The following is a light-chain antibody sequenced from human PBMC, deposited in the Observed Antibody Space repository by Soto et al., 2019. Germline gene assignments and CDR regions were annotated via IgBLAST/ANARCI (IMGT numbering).Light chain of an antibody. Sequence: DIQMTQSPSSLSASVGDRVTITCRASQSISSYLNWYQQKPGKAPKLLIYAASSLQSGVPSRFSGSGSGPAFTLTISILQPADFATYYCQQSYSTPRIFVPGTKVDIK. CDR1: QSISSY. J-gene: IGKJ3*01. CDR3: QQSYSTPRI. V-gene: IGKV1-39*01. CDR2: AAS.